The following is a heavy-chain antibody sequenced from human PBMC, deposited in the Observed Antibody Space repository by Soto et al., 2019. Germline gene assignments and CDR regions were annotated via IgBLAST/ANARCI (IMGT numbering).Heavy chain of an antibody. CDR1: GGTFSNSA. CDR3: ARDKDRLQLGGNYYYIMDV. CDR2: IMPISRTP. D-gene: IGHD4-4*01. V-gene: IGHV1-69*12. J-gene: IGHJ6*02. Sequence: QVQLEQSGAEVKKHGSSLKVSCKASGGTFSNSAISWVRQAPGQGLEWMGGIMPISRTPDYAQKLQGRVTITADESTITAYLGLSGLRSEDTAVYYCARDKDRLQLGGNYYYIMDVWGQWTTVTVSS.